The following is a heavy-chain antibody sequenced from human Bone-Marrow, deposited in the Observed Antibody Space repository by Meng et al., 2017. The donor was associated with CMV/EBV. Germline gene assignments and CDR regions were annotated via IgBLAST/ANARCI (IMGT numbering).Heavy chain of an antibody. Sequence: GESLKISCKGSGYSFTDYWIGWVRQMPGKGLEWMGIIYPDDSDTRYTPSFQGQVTISADKSISTAYLQWSRLKASDTAIYYCARRTGDGTERGLDYWGQGTRVTVSS. CDR2: IYPDDSDT. D-gene: IGHD3-10*01. CDR3: ARRTGDGTERGLDY. CDR1: GYSFTDYW. V-gene: IGHV5-51*01. J-gene: IGHJ4*02.